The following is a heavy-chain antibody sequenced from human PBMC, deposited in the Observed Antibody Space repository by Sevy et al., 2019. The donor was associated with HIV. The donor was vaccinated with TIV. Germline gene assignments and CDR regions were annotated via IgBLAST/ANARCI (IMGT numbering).Heavy chain of an antibody. CDR1: GFTFSRYW. V-gene: IGHV3-7*03. J-gene: IGHJ6*02. CDR2: IKVDGSEK. CDR3: ARDCNSIRGLWGMDV. Sequence: GGSLRLSCAASGFTFSRYWMSWVRQAPGKGLEWVANIKVDGSEKYYVDSVKGRFTISRDNARNSLYLQMNSLRAEDTVVYYCARDCNSIRGLWGMDVWGQGTTVTVSS. D-gene: IGHD2-2*01.